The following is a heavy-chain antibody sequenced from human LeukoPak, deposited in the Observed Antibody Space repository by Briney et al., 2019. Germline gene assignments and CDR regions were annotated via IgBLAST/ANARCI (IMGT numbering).Heavy chain of an antibody. CDR1: GFTFSGYG. CDR3: ARARGYSYGFDY. CDR2: ISSSSSYI. J-gene: IGHJ4*02. D-gene: IGHD5-18*01. V-gene: IGHV3-21*01. Sequence: GGSLRLSCAASGFTFSGYGMNWVRQAPGKGLEWVSSISSSSSYIYYADSVKGRFTISRDNAKNSLYLQMNSLRAEDTAVYYCARARGYSYGFDYWGQGTLVTVSS.